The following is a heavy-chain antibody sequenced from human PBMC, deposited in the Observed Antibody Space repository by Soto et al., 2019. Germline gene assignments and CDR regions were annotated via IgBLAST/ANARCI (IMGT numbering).Heavy chain of an antibody. J-gene: IGHJ6*02. D-gene: IGHD3-10*01. CDR1: GGSISSSNW. CDR3: ARERAFGESSPGYYNYGMDV. CDR2: ISHSGST. Sequence: QVQLQESGPGLVKPSGTLSLTCAVSGGSISSSNWSSWVRQPPGKGLEWIGAISHSGSTNYNPSLESRVTIPVDTSKSQFSLKLSSVSAADTAVYYWARERAFGESSPGYYNYGMDVWGQETTVTVSS. V-gene: IGHV4-4*02.